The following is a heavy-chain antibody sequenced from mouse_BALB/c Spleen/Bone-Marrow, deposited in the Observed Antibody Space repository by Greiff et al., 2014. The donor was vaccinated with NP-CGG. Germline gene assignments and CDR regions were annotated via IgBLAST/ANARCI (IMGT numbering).Heavy chain of an antibody. CDR1: GFTFTDYY. CDR2: IRNKANGYTT. J-gene: IGHJ1*01. D-gene: IGHD1-2*01. Sequence: EVQLVESGGGLVQPGGSLRLSCATSGFTFTDYYMSWVRQPPGKALEWLGFIRNKANGYTTEYSASVKGRFTISRDNSQSTLYLQMNTLRAEDSATYYCARDFTTASYWYFDVWGAGTTVTVSS. V-gene: IGHV7-3*02. CDR3: ARDFTTASYWYFDV.